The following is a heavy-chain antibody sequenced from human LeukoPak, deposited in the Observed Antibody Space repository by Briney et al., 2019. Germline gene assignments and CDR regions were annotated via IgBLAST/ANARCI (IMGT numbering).Heavy chain of an antibody. V-gene: IGHV4-34*01. CDR3: ATSLRITVFGIVQGGY. D-gene: IGHD3-3*01. Sequence: SETLSLTCAVYGGSFSGYYWSWIRQPPGKGLEWIGEINHSGSPNYNPSLKSRVTISVDTSKNRFSLKLTSVTAADTAVYYCATSLRITVFGIVQGGYWGQGTLVTVSS. J-gene: IGHJ4*02. CDR1: GGSFSGYY. CDR2: INHSGSP.